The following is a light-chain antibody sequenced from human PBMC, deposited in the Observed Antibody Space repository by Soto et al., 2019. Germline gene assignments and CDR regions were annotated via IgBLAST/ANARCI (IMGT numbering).Light chain of an antibody. Sequence: DIQMTQSPSSLSASVGDGVTITCRASQSISSYVSWYQQRPGKAPKLLIYAASRLQSGVPSRFSGSGSGTDFTLTISRLEPEDFAVYYCQQYGSSPLTFGQGTKVEIK. V-gene: IGKV1-39*01. J-gene: IGKJ1*01. CDR3: QQYGSSPLT. CDR1: QSISSY. CDR2: AAS.